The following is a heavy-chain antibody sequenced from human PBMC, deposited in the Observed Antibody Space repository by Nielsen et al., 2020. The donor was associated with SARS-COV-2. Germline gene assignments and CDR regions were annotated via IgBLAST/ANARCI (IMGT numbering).Heavy chain of an antibody. V-gene: IGHV3-23*01. J-gene: IGHJ4*02. CDR2: INGSGGAT. CDR1: GFTFSSYA. CDR3: ARGTLSPVTTGDY. Sequence: GESLKISCAASGFTFSSYAMSWVRQAPGKGLEWVSGINGSGGATYYPDSVKGRFTISRDNAKNTLYLQMNSLRAEDTAVYYCARGTLSPVTTGDYWGQGTLVTVSS. D-gene: IGHD4-17*01.